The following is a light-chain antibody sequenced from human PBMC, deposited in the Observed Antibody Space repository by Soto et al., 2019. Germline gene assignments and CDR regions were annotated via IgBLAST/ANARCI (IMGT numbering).Light chain of an antibody. CDR2: EVI. CDR1: GGDVGGYNS. V-gene: IGLV2-14*01. CDR3: SSYTFSSTVV. Sequence: QSALTQPASVSVSPGQSITISCAGTGGDVGGYNSVSLYQQHTVKAPKLMIYEVIRRPSVLYNRFSVSKSGNTGSLHISTIQADDEAEYYCSSYTFSSTVVFGGVTKLTVL. J-gene: IGLJ3*02.